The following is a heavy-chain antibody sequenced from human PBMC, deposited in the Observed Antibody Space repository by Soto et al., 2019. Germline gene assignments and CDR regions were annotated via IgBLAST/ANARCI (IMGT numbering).Heavy chain of an antibody. CDR3: ARSIRRHTAWPPTGY. CDR2: INPNSGGT. CDR1: GYTFTGYY. D-gene: IGHD5-18*01. Sequence: QVQLEQSGAEVKKPGASVKVSCKASGYTFTGYYMHWVRQAPGQGLEWMGWINPNSGGTNYAQKFQGRVTMTRDTSISTAYMELSRLRSDDTAVYYCARSIRRHTAWPPTGYWGQGTLVTVSS. V-gene: IGHV1-2*02. J-gene: IGHJ4*02.